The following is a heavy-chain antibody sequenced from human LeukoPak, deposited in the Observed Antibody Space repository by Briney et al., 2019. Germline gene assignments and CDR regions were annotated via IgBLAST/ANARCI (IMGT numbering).Heavy chain of an antibody. Sequence: ASVKVSCKASGYAFTGYYMHWVRQAPGQGLEWMGWINPNSGGTNYAQKFQGWVTMTRDTSISTAYMELSRLRSDDTAVYYCARDANGIAAAGPWGGMDVWGQGTTVTVSS. D-gene: IGHD6-13*01. CDR2: INPNSGGT. J-gene: IGHJ6*02. CDR1: GYAFTGYY. CDR3: ARDANGIAAAGPWGGMDV. V-gene: IGHV1-2*04.